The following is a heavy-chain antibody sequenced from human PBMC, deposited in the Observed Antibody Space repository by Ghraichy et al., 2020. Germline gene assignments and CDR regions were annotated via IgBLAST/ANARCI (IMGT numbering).Heavy chain of an antibody. J-gene: IGHJ5*02. CDR2: ISAYNGNT. D-gene: IGHD6-13*01. CDR3: ARSGIAAAGPSWFDP. V-gene: IGHV1-18*04. CDR1: GYTFTSYG. Sequence: ASVKVSCKASGYTFTSYGISWVRQAPGQGLEWMGWISAYNGNTNYAQKLQGRVTMTTDTSTSTAYMELRSLRSNDTAVYYCARSGIAAAGPSWFDPWGQGTLVTVSS.